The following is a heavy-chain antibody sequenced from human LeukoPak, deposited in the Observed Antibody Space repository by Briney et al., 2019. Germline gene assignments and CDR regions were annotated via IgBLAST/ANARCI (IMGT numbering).Heavy chain of an antibody. D-gene: IGHD6-6*01. CDR3: ARSIAARALDY. Sequence: SVKVSCKASGGTFSSYAISWVRQAPGQGLEWMGGIIPIFGTANYAQKFQGRVTITADKSTSIAYMELSSLRSEDTAVYYCARSIAARALDYWGQGTLVTVSS. CDR2: IIPIFGTA. V-gene: IGHV1-69*06. J-gene: IGHJ4*02. CDR1: GGTFSSYA.